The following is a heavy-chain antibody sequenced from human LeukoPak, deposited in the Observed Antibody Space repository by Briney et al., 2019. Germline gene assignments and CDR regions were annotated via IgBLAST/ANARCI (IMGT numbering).Heavy chain of an antibody. CDR2: IRYDGTKT. J-gene: IGHJ4*02. CDR3: TLEYNNSGFDF. V-gene: IGHV3-30*03. D-gene: IGHD1-1*01. Sequence: GGSLRLSCDGSGFNFGAYAIFWVRQAPGKGLEWVAAIRYDGTKTYYVDSVKGCFTVSRDNSRNTATLEMASLTLADTGTYYCTLEYNNSGFDFWGQGTLVTVSP. CDR1: GFNFGAYA.